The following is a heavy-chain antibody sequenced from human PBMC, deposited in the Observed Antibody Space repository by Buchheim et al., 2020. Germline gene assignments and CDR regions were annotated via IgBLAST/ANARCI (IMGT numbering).Heavy chain of an antibody. D-gene: IGHD3-10*01. V-gene: IGHV1-46*01. J-gene: IGHJ6*02. CDR2: INPSGGST. CDR1: GYTFTSYY. Sequence: QVQLVQSGAEVKKPGASVKVSCKASGYTFTSYYMHWVRQAPGQELEWMGIINPSGGSTSYAQKFQGRVTMTRDTSTSTVYMELSSLRSEDTAVYYCARYPLWFGELLKTYGMDVWGQGTT. CDR3: ARYPLWFGELLKTYGMDV.